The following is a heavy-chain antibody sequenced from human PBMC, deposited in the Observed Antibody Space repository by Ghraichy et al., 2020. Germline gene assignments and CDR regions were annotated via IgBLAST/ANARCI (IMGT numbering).Heavy chain of an antibody. D-gene: IGHD1-26*01. CDR1: GYNFIIYY. Sequence: ASVKVSCKASGYNFIIYYIHWVRQAPGQGLEWVGLINPNGGITIYAQKFQGSVTMTRDTSTSTVYLELSNLRSNDTAVYYCARGDGGSPDYWGQGTLVTASS. J-gene: IGHJ4*02. CDR2: INPNGGIT. V-gene: IGHV1-46*03. CDR3: ARGDGGSPDY.